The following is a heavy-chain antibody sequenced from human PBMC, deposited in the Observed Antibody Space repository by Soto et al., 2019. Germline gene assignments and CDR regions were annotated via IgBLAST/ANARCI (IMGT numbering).Heavy chain of an antibody. J-gene: IGHJ3*02. Sequence: SGTLSLTSTASGGSIGSYYWSWIRQPPGKGLEWIGYIYYSGSTNYNPSLKSRVTISVDTSKNQFSLKLSSVTAADTAVYYCARIASGGRDAFDIWGQGTMVTV. CDR3: ARIASGGRDAFDI. V-gene: IGHV4-59*01. CDR1: GGSIGSYY. CDR2: IYYSGST. D-gene: IGHD2-15*01.